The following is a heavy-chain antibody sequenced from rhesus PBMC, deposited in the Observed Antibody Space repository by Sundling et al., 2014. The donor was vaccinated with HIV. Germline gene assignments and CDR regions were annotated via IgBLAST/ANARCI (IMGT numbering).Heavy chain of an antibody. V-gene: IGHV4S9*01. CDR1: GGSISDNYY. J-gene: IGHJ4*01. D-gene: IGHD3-3*01. CDR3: ASTNYYNLWTSSYLFGFDS. CDR2: GGSGTT. Sequence: QVQLQESGPGLVKPSETLSLTCAVSGGSISDNYYLELDPSTPREGAGVDWEYGGSGTTYYSPSLKSRVTISTDTSKNQFSLKLNSVTAADTAVYYCASTNYYNLWTSSYLFGFDSWGQGVLVTVSS.